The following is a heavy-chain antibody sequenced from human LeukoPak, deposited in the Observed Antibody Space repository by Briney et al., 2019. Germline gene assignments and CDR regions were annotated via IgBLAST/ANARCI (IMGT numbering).Heavy chain of an antibody. CDR3: ARGATVTTRFYYYGMDV. J-gene: IGHJ6*02. V-gene: IGHV1-69*04. CDR2: IIPILGIA. CDR1: GGTFSSYA. D-gene: IGHD4-11*01. Sequence: ASVKVSCTASGGTFSSYAISWVRQAPGQGLEWMGRIIPILGIANYAQKFQGRVTITADKSTSTAYMELSSLRSEDTAVYYCARGATVTTRFYYYGMDVWGQGTTVTVSS.